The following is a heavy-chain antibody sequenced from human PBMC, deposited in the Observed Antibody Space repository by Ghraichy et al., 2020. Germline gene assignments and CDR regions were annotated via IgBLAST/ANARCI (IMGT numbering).Heavy chain of an antibody. Sequence: SETLSLTCAVYGGSFSGYYWSWIRQPPGKGLEWIGEINHSGSTNYNPSLKSRVTISVDTSKNQFSLKLSSVTAADTAVYYCASQFDYGGNTGYRRVDYWGQGTLVTVSS. CDR3: ASQFDYGGNTGYRRVDY. J-gene: IGHJ4*02. CDR2: INHSGST. CDR1: GGSFSGYY. D-gene: IGHD4-23*01. V-gene: IGHV4-34*01.